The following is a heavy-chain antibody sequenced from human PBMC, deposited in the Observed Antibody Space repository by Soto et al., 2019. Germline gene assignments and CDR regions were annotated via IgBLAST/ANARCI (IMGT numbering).Heavy chain of an antibody. Sequence: NPSETLSLTCAVYGGSFSGYYWSWIRQPPGKGLEWIGEINHGGSTNYNPSLKSRVTISVDTSKNQFSLKLSSVTAADTAVYYCARGYDYVWGSYRYPYYFDFWAQGTLVTVSS. CDR2: INHGGST. V-gene: IGHV4-34*01. CDR1: GGSFSGYY. D-gene: IGHD3-16*02. J-gene: IGHJ4*02. CDR3: ARGYDYVWGSYRYPYYFDF.